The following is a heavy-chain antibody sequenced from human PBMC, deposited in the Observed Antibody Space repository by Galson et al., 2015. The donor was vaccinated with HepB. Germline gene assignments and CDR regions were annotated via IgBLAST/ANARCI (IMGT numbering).Heavy chain of an antibody. J-gene: IGHJ4*02. V-gene: IGHV3-30*03. CDR2: ISDDGSNK. D-gene: IGHD5-18*01. CDR1: AFIFSNYG. CDR3: ARRDDTGKPFDY. Sequence: SLRLSCAASAFIFSNYGMHWVRQAPGKGLEWVAFISDDGSNKSYADSVKGRFTVSRDNSKNTLYLKMNSLRIEDSAVYYCARRDDTGKPFDYWGQGTLVTVSS.